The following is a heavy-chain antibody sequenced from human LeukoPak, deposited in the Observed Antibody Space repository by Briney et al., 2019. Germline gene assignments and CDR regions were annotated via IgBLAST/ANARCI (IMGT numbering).Heavy chain of an antibody. Sequence: GASVKVSCEASGYTFTGYYMHWVRQAPGQGLEWMGWINPNSGGTNYAQKFQGRVTMTRDTSISTAYMELSRLRSDDTAVYYCARDRCSSTSCFPFDYWGQGTLVTVSS. J-gene: IGHJ4*02. CDR3: ARDRCSSTSCFPFDY. CDR1: GYTFTGYY. CDR2: INPNSGGT. D-gene: IGHD2-2*01. V-gene: IGHV1-2*02.